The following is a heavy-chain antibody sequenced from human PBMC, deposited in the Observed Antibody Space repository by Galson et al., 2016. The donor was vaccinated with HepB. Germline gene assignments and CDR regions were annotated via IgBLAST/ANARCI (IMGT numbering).Heavy chain of an antibody. Sequence: SLRLSCAASGFIFTNYWMTWVRQAPGKGLEWVANIKMDGSETNYADSVKGRFTVFRDNARNSLNLQIYSLRAEDTAVYYCARDSGTTCDNGWFDAMDIWGQGTAVTVSS. CDR1: GFIFTNYW. D-gene: IGHD6-19*01. J-gene: IGHJ6*02. V-gene: IGHV3-7*01. CDR2: IKMDGSET. CDR3: ARDSGTTCDNGWFDAMDI.